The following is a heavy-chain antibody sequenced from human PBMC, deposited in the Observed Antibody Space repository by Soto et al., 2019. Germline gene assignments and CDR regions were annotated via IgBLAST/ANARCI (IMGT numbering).Heavy chain of an antibody. J-gene: IGHJ4*02. CDR2: IYYSGST. Sequence: QVQLQESGPGLVKPSQTLSLTCTVSGGSISRGGYYWSWIRQHPGKGLEWTGYIYYSGSTLYTPSIEGRPTLSVAPSKNQFSRHLSSVTAADTAVYYCAWKKGYSYGPHYFDSWCQGTLVTVSS. D-gene: IGHD5-18*01. CDR1: GGSISRGGYY. V-gene: IGHV4-31*03. CDR3: AWKKGYSYGPHYFDS.